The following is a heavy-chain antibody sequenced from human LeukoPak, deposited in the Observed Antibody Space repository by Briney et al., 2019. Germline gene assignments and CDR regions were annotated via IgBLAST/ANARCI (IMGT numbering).Heavy chain of an antibody. CDR2: INTGSSTI. CDR3: ATGSKVFDY. CDR1: GFAFSSYN. Sequence: GGSLRLSCAASGFAFSSYNMNWVRQAPGKGLDWVSHINTGSSTIYYADSVKGRFTISRDNAKNSLYLQMNSLRDEDTAVCYCATGSKVFDYWGQGTLVTVSS. D-gene: IGHD3-10*01. V-gene: IGHV3-48*02. J-gene: IGHJ4*02.